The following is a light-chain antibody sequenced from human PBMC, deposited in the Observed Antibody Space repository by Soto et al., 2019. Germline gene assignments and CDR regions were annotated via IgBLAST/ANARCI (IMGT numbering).Light chain of an antibody. Sequence: DSQMTQSPYSLSASVGDRVTITCRTRQRVSSYLNWYQHKPGKAPNLLVIAASSLQSGVPSRFSGSGSGTDCTLTVNSRQPEDSATYYCQQSYTYPNTFGQGTKL. CDR3: QQSYTYPNT. CDR2: AAS. J-gene: IGKJ2*01. V-gene: IGKV1-39*01. CDR1: QRVSSY.